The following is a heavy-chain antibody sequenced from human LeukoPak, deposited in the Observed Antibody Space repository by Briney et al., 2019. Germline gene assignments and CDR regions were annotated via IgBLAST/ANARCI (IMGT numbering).Heavy chain of an antibody. CDR2: INPNSGGT. D-gene: IGHD1-1*01. CDR1: GYTFTGYY. J-gene: IGHJ4*02. CDR3: ARERYNWNDDPTSIFDY. V-gene: IGHV1-2*02. Sequence: ASVKVSCKASGYTFTGYYMHWVRQAPGQGLEWMGWINPNSGGTNYAQKFQGRVTMTRDTSTSTAYMELRSLRSDDTAVYYCARERYNWNDDPTSIFDYWGQGTLVTVSS.